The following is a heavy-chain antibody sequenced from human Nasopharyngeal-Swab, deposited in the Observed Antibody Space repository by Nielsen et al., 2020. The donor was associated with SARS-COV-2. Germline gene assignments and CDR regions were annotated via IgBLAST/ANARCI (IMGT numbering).Heavy chain of an antibody. CDR2: ISSSSSNI. CDR3: AAPSRYFSSTRCTYYYYGMDV. V-gene: IGHV3-21*06. Sequence: GGSLRLSCTASGFTFSSYTMNWVRQAPGKGLEWVSSISSSSSNIYYADSVKGRFTISRDNAKNSLYLQMDSLRAEDTAVYYCAAPSRYFSSTRCTYYYYGMDVWGQGTTVTVSS. J-gene: IGHJ6*02. CDR1: GFTFSSYT. D-gene: IGHD2-2*01.